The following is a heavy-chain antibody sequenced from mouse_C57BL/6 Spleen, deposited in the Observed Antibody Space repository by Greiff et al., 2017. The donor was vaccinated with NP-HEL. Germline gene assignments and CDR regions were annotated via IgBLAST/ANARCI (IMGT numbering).Heavy chain of an antibody. CDR3: ARSPSPYYFDY. Sequence: EVKLMESGGGLVQPGGSLSLSCAASGFTFTDYYMSWVRQPPGKALEWLGFIRNKANGYTTEYSASVKGRFTISRDNSQSILYLQMNALRAEDSATYYCARSPSPYYFDYWGQGTTLTVSS. CDR1: GFTFTDYY. V-gene: IGHV7-3*01. J-gene: IGHJ2*01. CDR2: IRNKANGYTT.